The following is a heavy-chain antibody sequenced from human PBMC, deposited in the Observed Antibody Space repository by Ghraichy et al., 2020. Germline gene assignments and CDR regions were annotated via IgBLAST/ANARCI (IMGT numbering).Heavy chain of an antibody. Sequence: SGPTLVKPTQTLTLTCTFSGFSLRTEFMCVSWIRQPPGKALEWLARIDWDDDKYYSPSLQTRLTISKDTSRNQVVLTITDMDPADTATYYCARTLGGLGTYYRQSGICDYWGQGSLVTVSS. V-gene: IGHV2-70*11. D-gene: IGHD3-10*01. CDR3: ARTLGGLGTYYRQSGICDY. CDR2: IDWDDDK. CDR1: GFSLRTEFMC. J-gene: IGHJ4*02.